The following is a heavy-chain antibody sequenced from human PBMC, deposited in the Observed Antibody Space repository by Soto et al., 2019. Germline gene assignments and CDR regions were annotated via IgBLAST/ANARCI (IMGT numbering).Heavy chain of an antibody. CDR1: GYTFTSYA. D-gene: IGHD4-17*01. V-gene: IGHV1-3*01. Sequence: ASVKVSCKASGYTFTSYAIHWVRLAPGQRLEWMGWINAGNGNTKYSQKFQGRVTITTDTSASTAYMELRSLRSEDTAVYYCARERAPYGVTGDYWGQGILVTVS. CDR2: INAGNGNT. CDR3: ARERAPYGVTGDY. J-gene: IGHJ4*02.